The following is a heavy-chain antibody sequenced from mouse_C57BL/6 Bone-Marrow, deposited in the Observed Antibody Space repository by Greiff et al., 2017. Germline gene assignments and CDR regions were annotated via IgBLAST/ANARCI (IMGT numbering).Heavy chain of an antibody. Sequence: EVQLQQSGAELVRPGASVKLSCTASGFNIKDYYMHWVKQRPEQGLEWIGRIDPEDGDTEYAPKFQGKATMTADTSSNTAYLQLSSLTSEDTAVDYCTARITTVVTGYFDYWGQGTTLTVSS. V-gene: IGHV14-1*01. J-gene: IGHJ2*01. CDR3: TARITTVVTGYFDY. CDR2: IDPEDGDT. D-gene: IGHD1-1*01. CDR1: GFNIKDYY.